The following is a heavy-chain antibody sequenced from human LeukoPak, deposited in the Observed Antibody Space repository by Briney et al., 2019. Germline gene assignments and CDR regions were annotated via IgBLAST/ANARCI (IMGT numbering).Heavy chain of an antibody. CDR2: IYYSGST. CDR1: GGSISSYY. V-gene: IGHV4-59*01. CDR3: ARDRCSSTSCSYFDY. J-gene: IGHJ4*02. D-gene: IGHD2-2*01. Sequence: SETLSLTCTVSGGSISSYYWSWIRQPPGKGLEWIGYIYYSGSTNYNPSLKSRVTISVDTSKNQFSLKLSSVTAADTAVYHCARDRCSSTSCSYFDYWGQGTLVTVSS.